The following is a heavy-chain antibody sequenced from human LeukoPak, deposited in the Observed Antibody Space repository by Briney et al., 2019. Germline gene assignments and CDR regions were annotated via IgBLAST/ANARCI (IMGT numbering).Heavy chain of an antibody. V-gene: IGHV4-59*08. D-gene: IGHD3-10*01. CDR3: ARLDYYGSGSYYSRVAHAFDI. CDR2: IYYSGST. CDR1: GGXISSYY. J-gene: IGHJ3*02. Sequence: SETLSLTCIVSGGXISSYYCSWIRQPPGKGLEWIGYIYYSGSTYYNPSLKSRVTISVDTSKNQFSLKLSSVTAADTAVYYCARLDYYGSGSYYSRVAHAFDIWGQGTMVTVSS.